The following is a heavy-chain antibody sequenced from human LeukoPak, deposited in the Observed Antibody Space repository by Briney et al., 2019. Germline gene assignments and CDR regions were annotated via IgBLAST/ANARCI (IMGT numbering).Heavy chain of an antibody. CDR3: ARVSGGYCSSTSCYTDY. D-gene: IGHD2-2*02. Sequence: PGGSLRLSCAASGFTFSSYSMNWVRQAPGKGLEWVSYISSSSSTIYYADSVKGRFTISRDNAKNSLYLQMNSLRAEDTAVYYCARVSGGYCSSTSCYTDYWGQGTLVTVSS. V-gene: IGHV3-48*01. J-gene: IGHJ4*02. CDR2: ISSSSSTI. CDR1: GFTFSSYS.